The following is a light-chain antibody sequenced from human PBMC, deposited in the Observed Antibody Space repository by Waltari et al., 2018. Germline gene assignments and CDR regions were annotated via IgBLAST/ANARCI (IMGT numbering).Light chain of an antibody. CDR2: SAS. CDR3: QQSHSGPWT. J-gene: IGKJ1*01. CDR1: QTIGTY. Sequence: DIQMIQSPSSLSASVGDRITLTCRASQTIGTYLNWYQQTSGQPPKLLIFSASDLLSDVPSRFSGSGSGTEFTLTINSLQPEDFATYYCQQSHSGPWTFGQGTKVDI. V-gene: IGKV1-39*01.